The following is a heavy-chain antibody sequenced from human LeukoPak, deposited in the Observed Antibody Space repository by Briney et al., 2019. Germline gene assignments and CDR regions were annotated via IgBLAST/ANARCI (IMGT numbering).Heavy chain of an antibody. J-gene: IGHJ4*02. V-gene: IGHV3-21*01. Sequence: GGSLRLSCAASGFTFSSYSMNWVRQAPGKGLEWVSSISSSSSYIYYADSVKGRFTISRDNSKNTLYLQMNSLRAEDTAVYYCARDLRPGIAAASGYWGQGTLVTVSS. D-gene: IGHD6-13*01. CDR1: GFTFSSYS. CDR3: ARDLRPGIAAASGY. CDR2: ISSSSSYI.